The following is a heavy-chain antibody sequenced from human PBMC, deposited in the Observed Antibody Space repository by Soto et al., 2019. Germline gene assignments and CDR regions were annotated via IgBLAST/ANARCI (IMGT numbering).Heavy chain of an antibody. CDR1: GFSFDDYA. V-gene: IGHV3-9*01. D-gene: IGHD6-19*01. CDR2: ISWNSGSI. CDR3: ARDRISVAGNFYYYRMDV. J-gene: IGHJ6*02. Sequence: GGSLRLSCAASGFSFDDYAMHWVRQAPGKGLEWVSGISWNSGSIGYADSVKGRFTISRDNAKNSLYLQMNSLRAEDTAVYYCARDRISVAGNFYYYRMDVWGQGTTVTVSS.